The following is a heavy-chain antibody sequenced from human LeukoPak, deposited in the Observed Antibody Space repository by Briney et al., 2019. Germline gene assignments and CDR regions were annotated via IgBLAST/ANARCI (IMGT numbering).Heavy chain of an antibody. D-gene: IGHD2-8*01. CDR1: GGTFSSYA. V-gene: IGHV1-69*04. J-gene: IGHJ6*02. CDR3: ASSVMAIGPSAKYYYGMDV. Sequence: ASVKVSCKASGGTFSSYAISWVRQAPGQGFEWMGRIIPIFGIANYAQKFQGRVTITADKSTSTAYMELSSLRSEDTAVYYCASSVMAIGPSAKYYYGMDVWGQGTTVTVSS. CDR2: IIPIFGIA.